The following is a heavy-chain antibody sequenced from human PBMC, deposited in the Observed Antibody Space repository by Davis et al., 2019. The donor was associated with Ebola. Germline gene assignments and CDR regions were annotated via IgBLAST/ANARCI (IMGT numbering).Heavy chain of an antibody. V-gene: IGHV3-33*01. CDR3: ARDALQGYCTNGVCPPRN. Sequence: GESLKISCAASGFTFSSYGMHWVRQAPGKGLEWVAVIWYDGSNKYYAGSVKGRFTISRDNSKNTLYLQMNSLRAEDTAVYYCARDALQGYCTNGVCPPRNWGQGTLVTVAS. CDR2: IWYDGSNK. J-gene: IGHJ4*02. D-gene: IGHD2-8*01. CDR1: GFTFSSYG.